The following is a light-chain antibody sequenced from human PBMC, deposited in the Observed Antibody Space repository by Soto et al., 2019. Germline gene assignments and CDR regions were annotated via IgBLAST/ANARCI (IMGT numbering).Light chain of an antibody. J-gene: IGLJ2*01. CDR2: RNN. CDR3: AAWDDSLSGQGL. Sequence: QSVLTQPPSASGTPGQRVTISCSGTSSNIGISFVYWYQQLPGTAPKLLIYRNNHRPSGVPDRFSGYKSGTSASLAISGLRSEDEADYYCAAWDDSLSGQGLFGGGTQLTVL. CDR1: SSNIGISF. V-gene: IGLV1-47*01.